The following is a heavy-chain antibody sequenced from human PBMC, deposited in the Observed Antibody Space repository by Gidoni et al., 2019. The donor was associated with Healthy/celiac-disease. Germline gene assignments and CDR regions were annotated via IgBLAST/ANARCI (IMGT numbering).Heavy chain of an antibody. V-gene: IGHV4-31*03. J-gene: IGHJ4*02. CDR2: IYYSGST. CDR1: GGSITSGGYY. D-gene: IGHD2-15*01. Sequence: QVQLQESGPGLVKHSPTLSLPCTVPGGSITSGGYYWSWIRQHPGKGLEWIGYIYYSGSTYYNPSRKSRVTISVDKSKNQFSLKLSSVTAADTAVYYCARDGGCSGGSCPFDYWGQGTLVTVSS. CDR3: ARDGGCSGGSCPFDY.